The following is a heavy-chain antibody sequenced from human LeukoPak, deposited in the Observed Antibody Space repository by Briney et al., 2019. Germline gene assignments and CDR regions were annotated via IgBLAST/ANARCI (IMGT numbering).Heavy chain of an antibody. CDR3: ARKPTVYPFDY. CDR2: IYYSGST. D-gene: IGHD3-16*02. Sequence: SETLSLTCTVSGGSISSGGYYWRWIRQHPGKGLEWIGYIYYSGSTYYNPSLKSRVTISVDTSKNQFSLKLSSVTAADTAVYYCARKPTVYPFDYWGQGTLVTVSS. CDR1: GGSISSGGYY. V-gene: IGHV4-31*03. J-gene: IGHJ4*02.